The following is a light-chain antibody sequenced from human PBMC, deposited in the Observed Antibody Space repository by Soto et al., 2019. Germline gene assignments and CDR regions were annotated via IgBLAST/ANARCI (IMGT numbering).Light chain of an antibody. J-gene: IGKJ3*01. CDR1: QAIRND. CDR3: LQDYNEPFT. V-gene: IGKV1-6*01. CDR2: SAS. Sequence: AIQMTQSPSSLSASVGDTVTITCRASQAIRNDLGWYQQKPGKAPNLLIYSASTLQSGVPSRFSGSGSGTDFTLTISSMQPEDFATYCCLQDYNEPFTFGPGTKVDIK.